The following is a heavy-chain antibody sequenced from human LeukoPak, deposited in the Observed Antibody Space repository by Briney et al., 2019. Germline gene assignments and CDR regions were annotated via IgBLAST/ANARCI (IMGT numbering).Heavy chain of an antibody. D-gene: IGHD1-1*01. CDR1: GGSISSYY. Sequence: SETLSLTCTVSGGSISSYYWSWIRQPPGKGLEWIGYIYYSGSTNYNPSLKSRVTISVDTSKNQFSLKLSSVTAADTAVYYCANRPSGTGTFYAFDIWGQGTMVTVSS. CDR3: ANRPSGTGTFYAFDI. CDR2: IYYSGST. J-gene: IGHJ3*02. V-gene: IGHV4-59*12.